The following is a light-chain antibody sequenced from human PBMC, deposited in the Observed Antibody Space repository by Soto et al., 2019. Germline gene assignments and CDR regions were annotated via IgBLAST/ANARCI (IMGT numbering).Light chain of an antibody. J-gene: IGLJ3*02. CDR2: GNR. CDR1: SSNLAGYT. V-gene: IGLV1-44*01. Sequence: QAVVTQPPSASGTPGETVTISCSGTSSNLAGYTVNWYHQVPGAAPKLVIYGNRNRPSGVPERFSGSKSGTSASLAITGLQAEDEADYYCQAYDYSLTASVFGGGTKLTVL. CDR3: QAYDYSLTASV.